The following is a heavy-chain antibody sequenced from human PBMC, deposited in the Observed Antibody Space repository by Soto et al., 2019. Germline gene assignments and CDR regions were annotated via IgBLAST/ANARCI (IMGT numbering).Heavy chain of an antibody. J-gene: IGHJ4*02. D-gene: IGHD2-15*01. V-gene: IGHV3-23*01. CDR1: GFTFSSYA. Sequence: GGSLRLSCAASGFTFSSYAMSWVRQAPGKGLEWVSAISGSGGSTYYADSVKGRFTISRDNSKNTLYLQMNSLRAEDTAVYYCTKGRGGSSEFDYWGQGTLVTVSS. CDR2: ISGSGGST. CDR3: TKGRGGSSEFDY.